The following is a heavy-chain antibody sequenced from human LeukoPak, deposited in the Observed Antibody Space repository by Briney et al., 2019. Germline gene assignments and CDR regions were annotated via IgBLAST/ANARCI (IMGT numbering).Heavy chain of an antibody. CDR2: ISDDGSNE. D-gene: IGHD2-15*01. V-gene: IGHV3-30*03. CDR3: AGGWYFFDY. J-gene: IGHJ4*02. CDR1: GFSFSSCG. Sequence: GRSLRLSCAASGFSFSSCGMHWVRQAPGKGLEWVAGISDDGSNEYYADSVRGRFTISRDNSKNMLYLQMNSMRAEDTAVYYCAGGWYFFDYCGQGTLVIVSS.